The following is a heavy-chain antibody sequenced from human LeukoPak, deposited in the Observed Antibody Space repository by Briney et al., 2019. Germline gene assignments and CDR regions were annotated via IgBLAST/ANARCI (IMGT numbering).Heavy chain of an antibody. V-gene: IGHV3-23*01. CDR3: VRRGDASSGWGDHDF. D-gene: IGHD6-19*01. CDR2: IGGSGDKT. CDR1: GFTFNRNA. J-gene: IGHJ4*02. Sequence: GGSLRLSCAASGFTFNRNAISWVRQAPGKGLEWVSTIGGSGDKTFYTDSVKGRFTISRDNSKNMVHLQMNSLTGEDTALYYCVRRGDASSGWGDHDFWGQGALVTVSS.